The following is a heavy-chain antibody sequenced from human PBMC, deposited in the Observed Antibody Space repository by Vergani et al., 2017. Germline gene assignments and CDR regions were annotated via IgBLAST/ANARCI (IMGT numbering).Heavy chain of an antibody. CDR3: ARERRQRAVGPLDY. D-gene: IGHD6-19*01. CDR2: IWYDGSNK. J-gene: IGHJ4*02. CDR1: GFTFSSYG. V-gene: IGHV3-33*01. Sequence: QVQLVESGGGVVQPGRSLRLSCAASGFTFSSYGMHWVRQAPGKGLEWVAVIWYDGSNKYYADSVKGRFTISRDNSKNTLYLQMNSLRAEDTAVYYCARERRQRAVGPLDYWGQGTLVTVSS.